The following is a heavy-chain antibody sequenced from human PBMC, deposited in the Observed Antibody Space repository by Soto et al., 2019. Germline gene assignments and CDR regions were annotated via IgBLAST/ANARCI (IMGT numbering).Heavy chain of an antibody. CDR1: GFAFEEYT. J-gene: IGHJ5*02. D-gene: IGHD3-16*01. V-gene: IGHV3-9*01. CDR3: ANDLFHWRPAGWGVIDR. CDR2: ISYDSRDI. Sequence: EVQLVESGGGLVQPGRSLRLSCTASGFAFEEYTLHWVRQAPGKGLEWVSGISYDSRDIGYADSVRGRFTISRDNPKNSVFLQVNNVRADDTGHYSCANDLFHWRPAGWGVIDRWGQGILVTVSS.